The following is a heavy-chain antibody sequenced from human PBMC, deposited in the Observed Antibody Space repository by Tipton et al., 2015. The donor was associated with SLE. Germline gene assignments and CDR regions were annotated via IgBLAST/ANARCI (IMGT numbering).Heavy chain of an antibody. Sequence: GSLRLSCAASGFTFSTYAMTWVRQAPGKGLEWVSVISSYGGSTVYYADSVKGRFTISRDNSKNTLYLQMNSLRAEDTVVYYCAKETSGGYSDGNDYWGQGTLVTVSS. D-gene: IGHD1-26*01. CDR3: AKETSGGYSDGNDY. V-gene: IGHV3-23*01. J-gene: IGHJ4*02. CDR1: GFTFSTYA. CDR2: ISSYGGSTV.